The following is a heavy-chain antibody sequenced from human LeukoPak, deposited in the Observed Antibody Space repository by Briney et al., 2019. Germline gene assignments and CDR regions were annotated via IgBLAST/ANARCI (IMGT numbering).Heavy chain of an antibody. CDR2: IYYSGST. J-gene: IGHJ5*02. D-gene: IGHD2-15*01. CDR3: ARSYCSGGSCYSGWFDP. Sequence: SETLSLTCTVSGGSMSPYHWGWIRQPPGKGLEWIGYIYYSGSTNYNPSLKSRVTISVDTSKNQFSLKLSSVTAADTAVYYCARSYCSGGSCYSGWFDPWGQGTLVTVSS. CDR1: GGSMSPYH. V-gene: IGHV4-59*08.